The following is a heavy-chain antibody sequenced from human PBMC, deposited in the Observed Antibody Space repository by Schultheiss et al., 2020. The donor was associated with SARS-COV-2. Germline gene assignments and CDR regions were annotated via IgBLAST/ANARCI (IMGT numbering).Heavy chain of an antibody. V-gene: IGHV1-3*04. Sequence: ASVKVSCKASGYTFTNYAMHWVRQAPGERLEWMGWINTGDGKTVYAQKFQGRVTIKRDTSANTASMELGSLTPQDTAVYYCERVWSSSWGNYLDHWGQGTL. J-gene: IGHJ4*02. D-gene: IGHD6-13*01. CDR1: GYTFTNYA. CDR2: INTGDGKT. CDR3: ERVWSSSWGNYLDH.